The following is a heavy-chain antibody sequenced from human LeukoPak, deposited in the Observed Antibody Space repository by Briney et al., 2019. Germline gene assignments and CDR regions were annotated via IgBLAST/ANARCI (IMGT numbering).Heavy chain of an antibody. V-gene: IGHV4-59*08. D-gene: IGHD2-8*01. CDR2: IYYSGST. Sequence: SETLSLTCTVSGGSISSYYWSWIRQSPGEGLEWIGYIYYSGSTNYNPSLKSRVTISIDTSKNQFSLKLSSVTAADTAVYYCASIDPSRNGYYFDYWGQGTLVTISS. CDR1: GGSISSYY. J-gene: IGHJ4*02. CDR3: ASIDPSRNGYYFDY.